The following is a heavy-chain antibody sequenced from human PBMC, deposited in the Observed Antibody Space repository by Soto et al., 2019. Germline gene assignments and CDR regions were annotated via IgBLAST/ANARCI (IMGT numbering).Heavy chain of an antibody. V-gene: IGHV3-48*01. J-gene: IGHJ4*02. CDR3: ARGREYCSGGRCYETGSDY. CDR1: GFSDSSYT. CDR2: ITSSSNGI. Sequence: EVQVVESGGGLAQPGGSLRLSCAASGFSDSSYTMKWVRQAPGKGLEWVSEITSSSNGIFYADAVKGRFTISRDNAKNSLYLQMDSLRTEDTAVYYCARGREYCSGGRCYETGSDYWGQGTLVTVSS. D-gene: IGHD2-15*01.